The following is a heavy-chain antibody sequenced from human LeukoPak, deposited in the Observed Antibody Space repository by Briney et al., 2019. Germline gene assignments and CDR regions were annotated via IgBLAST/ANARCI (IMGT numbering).Heavy chain of an antibody. V-gene: IGHV4-34*01. CDR2: INHSGST. J-gene: IGHJ4*02. Sequence: SETLSLTCAVYGGSFSGYYWSWTRQPPGKRLEWIGEINHSGSTNYNPSLKSRVTISVDTSKNQFSLKLSSVTAADTAVYYCARGARYCSSTSCYRSPKYYFDYWGQGTLVTVSS. CDR1: GGSFSGYY. CDR3: ARGARYCSSTSCYRSPKYYFDY. D-gene: IGHD2-2*01.